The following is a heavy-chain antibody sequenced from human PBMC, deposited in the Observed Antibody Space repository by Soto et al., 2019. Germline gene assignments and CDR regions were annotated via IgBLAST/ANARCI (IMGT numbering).Heavy chain of an antibody. V-gene: IGHV4-34*01. Sequence: SETLSLTCGGGSFSGYHWSWIRQPPGKGLEWIGEINHRGSTNYHPSLKSRVTISADTSKNRFSLKLSSVTAADTAVYYCAAGPSYCSNIACYVAAFDIWGQGTMVTVSS. CDR2: INHRGST. CDR3: AAGPSYCSNIACYVAAFDI. CDR1: GSFSGYH. J-gene: IGHJ3*02. D-gene: IGHD2-2*01.